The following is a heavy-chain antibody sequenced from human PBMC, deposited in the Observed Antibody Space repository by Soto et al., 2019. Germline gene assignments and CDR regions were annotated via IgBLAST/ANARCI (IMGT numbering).Heavy chain of an antibody. V-gene: IGHV1-8*01. J-gene: IGHJ6*03. CDR2: MNPNSGNT. CDR3: ARGRGGGGGYERLNYYYYMDV. CDR1: GYTFTSYD. Sequence: QVQLVQSGAEVKKPGASVKVSCKASGYTFTSYDINWVRQATGQGLEWMGWMNPNSGNTGYAQKFQGRVTMTRNTSISTAYRELSSLRSEDTAVYYCARGRGGGGGYERLNYYYYMDVWGKGTTVTVSS. D-gene: IGHD5-12*01.